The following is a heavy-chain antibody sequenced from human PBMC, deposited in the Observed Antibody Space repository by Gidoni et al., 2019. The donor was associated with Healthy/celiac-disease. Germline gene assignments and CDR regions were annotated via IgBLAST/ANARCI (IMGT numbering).Heavy chain of an antibody. CDR1: GSTFSSDA. D-gene: IGHD6-13*01. CDR2: ILPIFGTA. Sequence: QVQLVQSGAQLKKPGPSVMVSCKLSGSTFSSDAMSWVRQAPGQGLEWLGGILPIFGTANYAQKFQGRVTITADESTSTAYMELSSLRSEDTAVYYCARVSSGIAPDYWGQGTLVTVSS. V-gene: IGHV1-69*01. J-gene: IGHJ4*02. CDR3: ARVSSGIAPDY.